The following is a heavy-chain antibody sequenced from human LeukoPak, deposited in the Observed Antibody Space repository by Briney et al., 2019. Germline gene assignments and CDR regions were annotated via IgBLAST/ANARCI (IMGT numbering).Heavy chain of an antibody. CDR1: GYTFTSYD. V-gene: IGHV1-8*01. CDR3: ARRRVVVRGVIITSNYYYGMDV. D-gene: IGHD3-10*01. J-gene: IGHJ6*02. CDR2: MNPNSGNT. Sequence: ASVKVSCKASGYTFTSYDINWVRQATGQGLEWMGWMNPNSGNTGYAQKFQGRVTMTRNTSISTAYMELSSLRSEDTAVYYCARRRVVVRGVIITSNYYYGMDVWGQGTTVTVSS.